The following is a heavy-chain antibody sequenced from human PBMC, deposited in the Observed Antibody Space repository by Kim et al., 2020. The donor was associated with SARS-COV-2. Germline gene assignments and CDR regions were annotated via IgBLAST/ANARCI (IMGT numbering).Heavy chain of an antibody. D-gene: IGHD3-10*01. Sequence: GGSLRLSCAASGFTFSSYGMHWVRQAPGKGLEWVAVISYDGSNKYYADSVKGRFTISRDNSKNTLYLQMNSLRAEDTAVYYCAKDRRCGRTPFGFSRCGMDVWGQGTTVTVSS. V-gene: IGHV3-30*18. J-gene: IGHJ6*02. CDR1: GFTFSSYG. CDR3: AKDRRCGRTPFGFSRCGMDV. CDR2: ISYDGSNK.